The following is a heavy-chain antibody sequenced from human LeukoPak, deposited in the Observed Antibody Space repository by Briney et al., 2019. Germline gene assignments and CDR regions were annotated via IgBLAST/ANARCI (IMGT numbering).Heavy chain of an antibody. D-gene: IGHD2-2*02. CDR3: ARVYCSSTSCYIDY. CDR1: GYTFTSYD. Sequence: ASVKVSCKASGYTFTSYDINWVRQATGQGLEWMGWMNPNSGNTGYAQKFQGRVTITRNTSISTAYMELSSLRSEDTAVYYCARVYCSSTSCYIDYWGQGTLVTVSS. V-gene: IGHV1-8*03. CDR2: MNPNSGNT. J-gene: IGHJ4*02.